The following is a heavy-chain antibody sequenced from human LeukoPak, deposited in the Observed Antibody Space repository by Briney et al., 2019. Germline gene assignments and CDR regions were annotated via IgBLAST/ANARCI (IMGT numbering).Heavy chain of an antibody. V-gene: IGHV1-2*02. CDR1: GYTFTGYY. Sequence: ASVKVSCKASGYTFTGYYMHWVRQAPGQGLEWMGWINPNSGGTNYAQKFQGRVTMTRDTSISTAYMELSRLRSDDTAVYYCARTGDYYGSGSPPFDYWGQGTLVTVSS. J-gene: IGHJ4*02. CDR2: INPNSGGT. D-gene: IGHD3-10*01. CDR3: ARTGDYYGSGSPPFDY.